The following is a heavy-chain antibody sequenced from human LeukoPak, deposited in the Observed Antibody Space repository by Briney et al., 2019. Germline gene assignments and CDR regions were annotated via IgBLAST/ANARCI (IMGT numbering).Heavy chain of an antibody. D-gene: IGHD3-16*01. V-gene: IGHV4-59*08. CDR3: ARWGSGINAFDI. J-gene: IGHJ3*02. CDR2: IYYGGST. Sequence: SETLSLTCTVSGGSISSPYWTWIRQPPGKGLEWIGYIYYGGSTDYSPSLRSRASTSVDTSRNQFSLHLSSVTAADTAVYYCARWGSGINAFDIWGQGTMVTVSS. CDR1: GGSISSPY.